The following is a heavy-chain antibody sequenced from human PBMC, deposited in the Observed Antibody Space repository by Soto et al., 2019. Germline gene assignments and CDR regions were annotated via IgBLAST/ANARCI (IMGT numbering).Heavy chain of an antibody. J-gene: IGHJ4*02. Sequence: QVQLVQSGAEVKKPGASVKVSCKASGYTFTDHYMYWVRQAPGQGLEWMGWINPDNGGTSYAQKFQGRVTMTTDTSINTAYMELSRLRSDDTAVYYCAREVGKVGYSSSSCDYWGQGSLVTVST. CDR2: INPDNGGT. D-gene: IGHD6-6*01. V-gene: IGHV1-2*02. CDR3: AREVGKVGYSSSSCDY. CDR1: GYTFTDHY.